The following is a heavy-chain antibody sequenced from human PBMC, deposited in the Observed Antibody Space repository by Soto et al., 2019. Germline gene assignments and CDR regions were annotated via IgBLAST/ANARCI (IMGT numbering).Heavy chain of an antibody. CDR1: GDSVSSNSAA. D-gene: IGHD4-17*01. CDR3: ARVSGDYKGTDYYMDV. CDR2: TYYRSKWYN. J-gene: IGHJ6*03. V-gene: IGHV6-1*01. Sequence: QVQLQQSGPGLMKPSQALSLTCAISGDSVSSNSAAWNWIRQSPSRGLEWLGRTYYRSKWYNDYAVSVKSRITINPDTSKNQFSLQLNSVTPEDTAVYYCARVSGDYKGTDYYMDVWGKGTTVTVSS.